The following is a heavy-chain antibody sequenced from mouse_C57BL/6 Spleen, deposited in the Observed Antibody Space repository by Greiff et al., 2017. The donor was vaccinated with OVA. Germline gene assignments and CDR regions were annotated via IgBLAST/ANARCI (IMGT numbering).Heavy chain of an antibody. D-gene: IGHD2-5*01. CDR2: IDPETGGT. CDR1: GYTFTDYE. CDR3: TREGYRYSKAWFAY. J-gene: IGHJ3*01. Sequence: VQLQQSGAELVRPGASVTLSCKASGYTFTDYEMHWVKQTPVHGLEWIGAIDPETGGTAYNQKFKGKAILTADKSSSTAYMELRSLTSEDSAVYYCTREGYRYSKAWFAYWGQGALVTVSA. V-gene: IGHV1-15*01.